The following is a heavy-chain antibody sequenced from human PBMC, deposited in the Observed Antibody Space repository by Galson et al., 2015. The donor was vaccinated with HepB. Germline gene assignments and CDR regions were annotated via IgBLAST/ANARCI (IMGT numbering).Heavy chain of an antibody. CDR1: GFTFSSYA. CDR2: ISYDGSNK. Sequence: SLRLSCAASGFTFSSYAMHWVRQAPGKGLEWVAVISYDGSNKYYADSVKGRFTISRDNSKNTLYLQMNSLRAEDTAVYYCARGWDSSGWEHDAFDIWGQGTMVTVSS. CDR3: ARGWDSSGWEHDAFDI. J-gene: IGHJ3*02. D-gene: IGHD6-19*01. V-gene: IGHV3-30*04.